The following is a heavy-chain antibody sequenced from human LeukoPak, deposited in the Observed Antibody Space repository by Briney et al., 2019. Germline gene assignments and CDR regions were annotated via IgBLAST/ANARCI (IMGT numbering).Heavy chain of an antibody. Sequence: GGSLRLSCAASGFTFSSYAMHWVRQAPGKGLEWVAFISFDGSNKYYADSVKGRFTISRDNSKNTLYLQMNSLRAEDTAVYYCARDEYYYDSSGYLGYWGQGTLVTVSS. CDR3: ARDEYYYDSSGYLGY. D-gene: IGHD3-22*01. CDR2: ISFDGSNK. J-gene: IGHJ4*02. V-gene: IGHV3-30*01. CDR1: GFTFSSYA.